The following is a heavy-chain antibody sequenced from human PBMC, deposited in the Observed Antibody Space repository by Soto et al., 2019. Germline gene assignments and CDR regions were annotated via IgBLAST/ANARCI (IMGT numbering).Heavy chain of an antibody. CDR3: ARHSNRNYGLYYFDY. V-gene: IGHV4-59*08. Sequence: SETLFPPLTFSRGSLRSYYRSWVRPSPGKGLEWIGYIYYSGSTKYKPSLKSRVTISVDTSKNQFSLKVSSATAADTAVYYCARHSNRNYGLYYFDYWGLGALVTVSS. CDR2: IYYSGST. D-gene: IGHD4-4*01. CDR1: RGSLRSYY. J-gene: IGHJ4*02.